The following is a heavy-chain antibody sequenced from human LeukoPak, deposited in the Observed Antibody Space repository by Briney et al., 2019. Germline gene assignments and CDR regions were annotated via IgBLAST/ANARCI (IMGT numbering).Heavy chain of an antibody. V-gene: IGHV4-59*02. CDR1: GGFVSGDY. Sequence: PSDTLSLTCRVSGGFVSGDYWRWIRQPPGKGLEFIGYIYYNGNTNYNPSLKSRVTISVDTSKNQFSLTLSSVTAADTAVYYCARGGPSSRFFDLWGRGTLVTVSS. J-gene: IGHJ2*01. D-gene: IGHD3-10*01. CDR3: ARGGPSSRFFDL. CDR2: IYYNGNT.